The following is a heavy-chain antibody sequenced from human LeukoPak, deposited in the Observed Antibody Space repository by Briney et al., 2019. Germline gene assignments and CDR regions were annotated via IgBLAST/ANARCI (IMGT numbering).Heavy chain of an antibody. Sequence: SETLSLTCTVSGGSISSYYWSWIRQPPGKGLEWIGYIYYSGSTNYNPSLKSRVTISVDTSKNQFSLKLSSVTAADTAVYYCARTAGRDGNPLDYWGQGTLVTVSS. J-gene: IGHJ4*02. CDR3: ARTAGRDGNPLDY. D-gene: IGHD5-24*01. CDR2: IYYSGST. V-gene: IGHV4-59*12. CDR1: GGSISSYY.